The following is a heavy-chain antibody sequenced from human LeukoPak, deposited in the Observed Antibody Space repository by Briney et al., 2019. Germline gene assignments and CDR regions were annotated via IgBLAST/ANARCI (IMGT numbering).Heavy chain of an antibody. J-gene: IGHJ2*01. V-gene: IGHV3-53*01. Sequence: PGVAVTLSHPPCVFTVRRNYMSWLRQAAAKGLDGVSVIYRGGSTYYADSVKGRFTISRDNSKNTLYLQMNSLRAEDTAVYYCAREGGSPPGWYFDLWGRGTLVTVSS. CDR3: AREGGSPPGWYFDL. D-gene: IGHD2-15*01. CDR1: VFTVRRNY. CDR2: IYRGGST.